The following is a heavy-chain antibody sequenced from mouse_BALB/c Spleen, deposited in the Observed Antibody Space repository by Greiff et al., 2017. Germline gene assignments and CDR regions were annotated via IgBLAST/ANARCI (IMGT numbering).Heavy chain of an antibody. CDR3: ARYNWDYFDY. J-gene: IGHJ2*01. D-gene: IGHD4-1*01. V-gene: IGHV5-17*02. CDR1: GFTFSSFG. Sequence: EVMLVESGGGLVQPGGSRKLSCAASGFTFSSFGMHWVRQAPEKGLEWVAYISSGSSTIYYADTVKGRFTISRDNPKNTLFLQMTSLRSEDTAMYYCARYNWDYFDYWGQGTTLTVSS. CDR2: ISSGSSTI.